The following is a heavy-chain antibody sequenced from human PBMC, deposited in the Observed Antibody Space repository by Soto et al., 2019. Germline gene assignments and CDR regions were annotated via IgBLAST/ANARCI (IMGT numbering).Heavy chain of an antibody. CDR1: GFTFSSYA. V-gene: IGHV3-23*01. CDR2: ISGSGGST. D-gene: IGHD6-13*01. CDR3: AKEFGQQHLVLALYNWFDP. J-gene: IGHJ5*02. Sequence: EVQLLESGGGLVQPGGSLRLSCAASGFTFSSYAMSWVRQAPGKGLEWVSAISGSGGSTYYADSVKGRFTISRDNSKNTLYLHMNSLRAEDTAVYYCAKEFGQQHLVLALYNWFDPWGQGTLVTVSS.